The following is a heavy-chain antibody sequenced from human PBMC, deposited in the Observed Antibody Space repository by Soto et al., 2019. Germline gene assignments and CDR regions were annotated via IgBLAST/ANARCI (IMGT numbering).Heavy chain of an antibody. V-gene: IGHV1-8*01. D-gene: IGHD1-26*01. CDR1: GYTFSSYD. CDR3: ARGVDAGVDY. CDR2: MSPSSGRT. Sequence: ASVKVSCKASGYTFSSYDINWVRQAPGQGLEWMGWMSPSSGRTGYAQNFQARVTMTRDTSTNTAYMELSSLTSDDTAMYYCARGVDAGVDYWGQGTLVTVS. J-gene: IGHJ4*02.